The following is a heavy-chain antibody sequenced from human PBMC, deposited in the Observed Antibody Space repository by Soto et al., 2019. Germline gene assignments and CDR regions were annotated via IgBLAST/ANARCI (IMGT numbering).Heavy chain of an antibody. J-gene: IGHJ6*02. CDR3: ALARVELVTYYYGMDV. Sequence: PGGSLRLSCAASGFTFSSYSMNWVRQAPGKGLERVSSISSSSSYIYYADSVKGRFTISRDNSKNTLYLQMNSLRAEDTAVYYCALARVELVTYYYGMDVWGQGTTVTVSS. CDR1: GFTFSSYS. CDR2: ISSSSSYI. V-gene: IGHV3-21*01. D-gene: IGHD6-6*01.